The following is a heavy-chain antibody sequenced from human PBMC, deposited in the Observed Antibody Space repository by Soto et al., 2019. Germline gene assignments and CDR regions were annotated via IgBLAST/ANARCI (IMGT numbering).Heavy chain of an antibody. D-gene: IGHD6-6*01. V-gene: IGHV4-39*01. CDR1: GVCIRSRSYY. Sequence: SESQYLTCTVPGVCIRSRSYYCVWSSQPPVKGLEWIGSIYYSGSTYYNPSLKSRVTISVDTSKNQFSLKLSSVTAADTAVYYCARLAEGYSSSGIRHLYDYWGQGTLVTVS. J-gene: IGHJ4*02. CDR2: IYYSGST. CDR3: ARLAEGYSSSGIRHLYDY.